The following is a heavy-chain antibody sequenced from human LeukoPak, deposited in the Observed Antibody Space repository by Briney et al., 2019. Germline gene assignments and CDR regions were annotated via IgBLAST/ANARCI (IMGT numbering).Heavy chain of an antibody. D-gene: IGHD5-18*01. CDR3: ATSGYAYGALDI. J-gene: IGHJ3*02. CDR1: GGSVSSGSYY. Sequence: SETLSLTCTVSGGSVSSGSYYWSWIRQPPGKGLEWIGYIYYSGSTNYNPCLKSRVTISVDTSKNQFSLELSSVTAADTAVYYCATSGYAYGALDIWGQGTMVTVSS. CDR2: IYYSGST. V-gene: IGHV4-61*01.